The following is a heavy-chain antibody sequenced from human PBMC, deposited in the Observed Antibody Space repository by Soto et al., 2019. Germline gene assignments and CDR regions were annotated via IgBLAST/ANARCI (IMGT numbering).Heavy chain of an antibody. D-gene: IGHD3-9*01. CDR2: IVGGST. CDR3: AKDLIGQPATNVADWLDP. V-gene: IGHV3-23*01. J-gene: IGHJ5*02. CDR1: GFTFSTHS. Sequence: GGSLRLSFAASGFTFSTHSMSWVRRAPGKGLEWVSSIVGGSTYYADSVKGRFTISRDNSKNTLYLQMNSLRAEDTAVYYCAKDLIGQPATNVADWLDPWGQGTLVTVSS.